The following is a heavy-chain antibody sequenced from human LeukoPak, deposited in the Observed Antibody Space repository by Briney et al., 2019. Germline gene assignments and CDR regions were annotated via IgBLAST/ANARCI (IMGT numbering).Heavy chain of an antibody. CDR3: ARVRNSGFQYVDS. J-gene: IGHJ4*02. D-gene: IGHD5-12*01. Sequence: KLQGRVTMTTDTSTSTAYMDLRSLRSDDTAVYYCARVRNSGFQYVDSWGQGTLVTVSS. V-gene: IGHV1-18*01.